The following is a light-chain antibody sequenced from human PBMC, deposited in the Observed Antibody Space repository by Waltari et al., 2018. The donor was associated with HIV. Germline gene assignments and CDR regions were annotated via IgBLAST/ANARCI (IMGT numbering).Light chain of an antibody. CDR2: SDI. CDR3: QSYDSSLRASV. V-gene: IGLV1-40*01. J-gene: IGLJ2*01. CDR1: RSNIGAGDF. Sequence: QSALTHPPSVSGAPRQRVTTSCTGNRSNIGAGDFVHWYHHHPGTAPQLLVHSDINRPSGVPDRFSGSKSGTSASLVITGLQAEDEADYYCQSYDSSLRASVFGGGTKLTVL.